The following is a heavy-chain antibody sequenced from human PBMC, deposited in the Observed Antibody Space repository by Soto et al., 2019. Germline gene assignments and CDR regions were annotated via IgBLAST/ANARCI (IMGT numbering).Heavy chain of an antibody. D-gene: IGHD6-19*01. CDR1: GYTFPGYY. CDR3: AIRPAVAGTRQFDY. J-gene: IGHJ4*02. Sequence: ASVKVSCKASGYTFPGYYMHWGRQAPGQGLEWMGWINPNSVGTNYAQKFQGRVTMTRDTSISTAYMELSSLRSDDTAVYYCAIRPAVAGTRQFDYWGQGTLVPVYS. V-gene: IGHV1-2*02. CDR2: INPNSVGT.